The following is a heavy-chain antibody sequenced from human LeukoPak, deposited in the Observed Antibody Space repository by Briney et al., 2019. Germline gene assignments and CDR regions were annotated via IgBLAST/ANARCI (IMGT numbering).Heavy chain of an antibody. CDR2: IIPIFGTA. J-gene: IGHJ6*02. CDR1: GGTFSSYA. CDR3: AREVVTMVRGAPFDYYYYGMDV. Sequence: ASVKVSCKASGGTFSSYAISWVRQAPGQGLEWMGGIIPIFGTANYAQKFQGRVTITADESTSTAYMELSSLRPEDTAVYYCAREVVTMVRGAPFDYYYYGMDVWGQGTTVTVSS. D-gene: IGHD3-10*01. V-gene: IGHV1-69*01.